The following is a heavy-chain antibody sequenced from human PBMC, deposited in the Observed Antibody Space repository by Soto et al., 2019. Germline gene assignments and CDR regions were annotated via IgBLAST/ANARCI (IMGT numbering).Heavy chain of an antibody. CDR2: ISYDGSNK. CDR3: AKERVVAYLDYYYYYGMDV. CDR1: GFTFSSYG. J-gene: IGHJ6*02. D-gene: IGHD2-15*01. Sequence: QVQLVESGGGVVQPGRSLRLSCAASGFTFSSYGMHWVRQAPGKGLGWVAVISYDGSNKYYADSGKGRFTISRDNSKNTLYLQMNSLRAEDTAVYYCAKERVVAYLDYYYYYGMDVWGQGTTVTVSS. V-gene: IGHV3-30*18.